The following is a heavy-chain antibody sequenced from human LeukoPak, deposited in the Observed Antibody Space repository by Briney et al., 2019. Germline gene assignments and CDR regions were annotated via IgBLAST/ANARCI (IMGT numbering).Heavy chain of an antibody. V-gene: IGHV4-39*01. CDR2: IYYSGST. CDR1: GGSISSSSYY. CDR3: ARHQEARIKGEFDY. Sequence: SETLSLTCTVSGGSISSSSYYWGWIRQPPGKGLERIGSIYYSGSTYYNPSLKSRVTISVDTSKNQFSLKLSSVTAADTAVYYCARHQEARIKGEFDYWGQGTLVTVSS. D-gene: IGHD2-15*01. J-gene: IGHJ4*02.